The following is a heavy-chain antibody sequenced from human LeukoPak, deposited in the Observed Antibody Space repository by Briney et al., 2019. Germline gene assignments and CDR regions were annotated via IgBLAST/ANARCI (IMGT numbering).Heavy chain of an antibody. Sequence: PGGSLRLSCAASGFTFSSYGMHWVRQAPGKGLEWVAVISYDGSNKYYADSVKGRFTISRDNSKNTLYLQMNSLRAEDTAVYYCARDVASYYYGSGSFWFDPWDQGTLVTVSS. J-gene: IGHJ5*02. CDR1: GFTFSSYG. CDR2: ISYDGSNK. CDR3: ARDVASYYYGSGSFWFDP. V-gene: IGHV3-30*03. D-gene: IGHD3-10*01.